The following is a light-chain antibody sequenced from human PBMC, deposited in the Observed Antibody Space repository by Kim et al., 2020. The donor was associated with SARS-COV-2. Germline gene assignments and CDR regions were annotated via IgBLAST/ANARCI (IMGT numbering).Light chain of an antibody. J-gene: IGLJ2*01. V-gene: IGLV1-40*01. Sequence: QRVTISCTGASSTIGAGHHVHWYQHLPGPVPRLLIYGSINRPSGIPDRFSASKSGSSASLAITGLHAEDEAEYFCQSYDTSLRGSVFGGGTQLTVL. CDR2: GSI. CDR3: QSYDTSLRGSV. CDR1: SSTIGAGHH.